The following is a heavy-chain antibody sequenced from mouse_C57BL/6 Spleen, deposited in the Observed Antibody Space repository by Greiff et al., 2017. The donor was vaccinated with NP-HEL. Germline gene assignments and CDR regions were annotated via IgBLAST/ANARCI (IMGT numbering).Heavy chain of an antibody. CDR1: GFNIKDDY. V-gene: IGHV14-4*01. J-gene: IGHJ3*01. Sequence: VQLQQSGAELVRPGASVKLSCTASGFNIKDDYMHWVQQRPEQGLEWIGWIDPENGDTEYASKFQGKATITADTSSNTAYLQLSSLTSEDTAVYYCTTPYYSNYLFAYWGQGTLVTVSA. CDR3: TTPYYSNYLFAY. D-gene: IGHD2-5*01. CDR2: IDPENGDT.